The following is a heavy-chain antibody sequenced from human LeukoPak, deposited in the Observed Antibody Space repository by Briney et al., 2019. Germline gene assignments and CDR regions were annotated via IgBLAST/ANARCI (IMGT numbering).Heavy chain of an antibody. V-gene: IGHV3-33*06. J-gene: IGHJ6*02. CDR2: IWYDGSNK. CDR1: GFTFSSYG. Sequence: PGGSLRLSCAASGFTFSSYGMHWVRQAPGKGLEWVAVIWYDGSNKYYADSVKGRFTISRDNSKNTLYLQMNSLRAEDTAVYYCAKARLELPYFGMDVWGQGTTVTVSS. D-gene: IGHD1-7*01. CDR3: AKARLELPYFGMDV.